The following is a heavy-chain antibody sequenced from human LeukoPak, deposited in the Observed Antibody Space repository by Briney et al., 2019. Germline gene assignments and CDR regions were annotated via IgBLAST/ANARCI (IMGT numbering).Heavy chain of an antibody. CDR2: IYYSGST. CDR1: GGSISSGRYY. V-gene: IGHV4-31*03. CDR3: ARADYDILTGYYLDY. J-gene: IGHJ4*02. D-gene: IGHD3-9*01. Sequence: SETLSLTCTVSGGSISSGRYYWNWIRQHPGKGLEWIGFIYYSGSTNYNPSLKSRVIISLDTSKNQFSLKLSSVTAADTAVYYCARADYDILTGYYLDYWGQGTLVTVSS.